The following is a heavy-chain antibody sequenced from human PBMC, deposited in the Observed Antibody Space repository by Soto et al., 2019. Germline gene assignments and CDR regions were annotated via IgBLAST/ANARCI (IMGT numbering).Heavy chain of an antibody. CDR1: GFTVSSNQ. CDR3: AADAKGIPFDY. V-gene: IGHV3-53*02. Sequence: EVQLVETGGDLIQPGGSLRLSCAVSGFTVSSNQMSWVRQAPGKGLEWVSIIDSGGRTYYADSVKGRFTISRDTSKSTLFLQMNSLRVVDSAVYYCAADAKGIPFDYWGQGTLVTVSS. J-gene: IGHJ4*02. CDR2: IDSGGRT.